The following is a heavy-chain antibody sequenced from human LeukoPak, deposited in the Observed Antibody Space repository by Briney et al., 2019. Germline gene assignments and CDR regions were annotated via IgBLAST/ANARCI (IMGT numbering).Heavy chain of an antibody. D-gene: IGHD2-21*01. CDR3: ATVRGCGGDCYYLDY. J-gene: IGHJ4*02. CDR2: IWYDGSNK. Sequence: GGSLRLSCAASGFTLRSYGMQWVRQAPGKGLEWVAIIWYDGSNKYYADSVKGRFTIPRDNSKNTLYLQMNSLRAEDTAVYYCATVRGCGGDCYYLDYWGQGTLVTVSS. V-gene: IGHV3-33*01. CDR1: GFTLRSYG.